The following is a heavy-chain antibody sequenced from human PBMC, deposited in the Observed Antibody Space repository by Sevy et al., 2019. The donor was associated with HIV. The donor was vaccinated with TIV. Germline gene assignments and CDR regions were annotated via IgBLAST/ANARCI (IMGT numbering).Heavy chain of an antibody. CDR3: AATIPPKYCSGGSCYAPFDF. Sequence: GGSLRLSCAASGFSFDDYAMHWVRQAPGKGLEWVSGISWNSGSIAYADSVKGRFTISRDNAENSLYLQMNSLRAEDTAFYYCAATIPPKYCSGGSCYAPFDFWGQGTLVTVSS. J-gene: IGHJ4*02. D-gene: IGHD2-15*01. V-gene: IGHV3-9*01. CDR2: ISWNSGSI. CDR1: GFSFDDYA.